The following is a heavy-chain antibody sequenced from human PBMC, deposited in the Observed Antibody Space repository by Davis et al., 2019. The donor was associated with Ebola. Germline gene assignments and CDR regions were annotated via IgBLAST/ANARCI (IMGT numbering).Heavy chain of an antibody. CDR3: AKYGSSTWYLVDV. J-gene: IGHJ6*04. CDR1: GFTFSNYA. D-gene: IGHD6-13*01. Sequence: GESLKISCAASGFTFSNYALSWVRQAPGKGLECVSAVSDSGVSTHYADSVKGRFTISRDNSKNTLYLQMNSLRVEDTAVYYCAKYGSSTWYLVDVWGRGTTVTVSS. V-gene: IGHV3-23*01. CDR2: VSDSGVST.